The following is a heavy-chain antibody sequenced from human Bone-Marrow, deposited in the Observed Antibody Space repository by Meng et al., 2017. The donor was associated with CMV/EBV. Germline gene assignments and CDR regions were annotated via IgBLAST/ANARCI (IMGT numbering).Heavy chain of an antibody. CDR2: IGTAGDT. CDR3: ASLSSTRVYYYYGVDV. Sequence: GESLRLSCAASGFTFSSYDMHWVRQATGKGLEWVSAIGTAGDTYYPGSVKGRFTISRENAKNSLYLQMNSLRAGDTAVYYCASLSSTRVYYYYGVDVWGQGTTVTVSS. CDR1: GFTFSSYD. V-gene: IGHV3-13*01. J-gene: IGHJ6*02. D-gene: IGHD2-2*01.